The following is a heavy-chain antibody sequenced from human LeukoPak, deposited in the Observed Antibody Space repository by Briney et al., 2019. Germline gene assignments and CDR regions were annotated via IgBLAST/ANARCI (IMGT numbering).Heavy chain of an antibody. CDR2: IDPSDSYT. CDR1: GYSFTNYR. D-gene: IGHD4-11*01. Sequence: GESLKISCKGSGYSFTNYRISWVRQMPGKGLEWMVRIDPSDSYTNYSPSFQGHVTISADKSISTAYLQWSSLKASDTAMYYCARSDYSNSFDYWGQGTLVTVSS. V-gene: IGHV5-10-1*01. J-gene: IGHJ4*02. CDR3: ARSDYSNSFDY.